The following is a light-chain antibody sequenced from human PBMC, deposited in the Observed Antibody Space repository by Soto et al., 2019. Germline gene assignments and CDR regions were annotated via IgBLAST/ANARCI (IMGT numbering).Light chain of an antibody. Sequence: QLVLTQPASVSGSPGQSITISCTGTSSDVGAYNYVSWYQQHPGKAPKLMIFDVSNRPSGVSNRFSGSKSGNTASLTISGLQAEDEADYYCSSYTSSSIVVFGGGTKLTVL. CDR3: SSYTSSSIVV. CDR2: DVS. V-gene: IGLV2-14*03. J-gene: IGLJ2*01. CDR1: SSDVGAYNY.